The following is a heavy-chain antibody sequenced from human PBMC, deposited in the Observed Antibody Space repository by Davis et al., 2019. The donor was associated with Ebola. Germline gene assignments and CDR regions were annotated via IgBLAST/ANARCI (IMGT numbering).Heavy chain of an antibody. V-gene: IGHV3-64*04. D-gene: IGHD3-10*01. CDR2: ISSNGIST. CDR1: GFIFRTYA. J-gene: IGHJ4*02. Sequence: GGSLRLSCSASGFIFRTYAMHWVRQAPGKGLEYVSAISSNGISTYYADSVKGRFTISRDNSKNTLYLQMNSLRAEDTAVYYCARERITMVRGVIITEYYFDYWGQGTLVTVSS. CDR3: ARERITMVRGVIITEYYFDY.